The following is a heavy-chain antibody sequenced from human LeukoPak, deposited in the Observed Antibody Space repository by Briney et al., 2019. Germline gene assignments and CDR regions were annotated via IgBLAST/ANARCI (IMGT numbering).Heavy chain of an antibody. V-gene: IGHV4-59*12. CDR3: ARGWIAATDIFDY. CDR2: IYYSGST. D-gene: IGHD6-13*01. CDR1: DGSISSYY. Sequence: PSETLSLTCTVSDGSISSYYWSWIRQPPGKGLEWIGYIYYSGSTNYNPSLKSRVTMTVDTSKNQFSLKLSSVTAADTAVYYCARGWIAATDIFDYWGQGTLVTVSS. J-gene: IGHJ4*02.